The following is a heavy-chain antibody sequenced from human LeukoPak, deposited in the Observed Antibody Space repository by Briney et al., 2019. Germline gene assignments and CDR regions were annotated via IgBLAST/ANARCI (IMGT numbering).Heavy chain of an antibody. CDR1: GGSIRSSYYY. J-gene: IGHJ3*02. CDR3: ASDFPLYYYDSSGYYGNAFDI. Sequence: SETLSLTCTVSGGSIRSSYYYWGWIRQPPGKGLEWIGSIYDSGSTYYNPSLKSRVTISVDTSKNQFSLKLSSVTAADTAVYYCASDFPLYYYDSSGYYGNAFDIWGQGTMVTVSS. CDR2: IYDSGST. D-gene: IGHD3-22*01. V-gene: IGHV4-39*07.